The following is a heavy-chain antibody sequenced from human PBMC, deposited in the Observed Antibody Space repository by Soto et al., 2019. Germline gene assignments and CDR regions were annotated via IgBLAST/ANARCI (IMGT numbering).Heavy chain of an antibody. CDR3: AKDGSLAVAGNKYYFDY. CDR1: GFTFSSYG. CDR2: ISYDGSNK. J-gene: IGHJ4*02. Sequence: PGGSLRLSCAASGFTFSSYGMQWVRQAPGKGLEWVAVISYDGSNKYYADSVKGRFTISRDNSKNTLYLQMNSLRAEDTAVYYCAKDGSLAVAGNKYYFDYWGQGTLVTVSS. D-gene: IGHD6-19*01. V-gene: IGHV3-30*18.